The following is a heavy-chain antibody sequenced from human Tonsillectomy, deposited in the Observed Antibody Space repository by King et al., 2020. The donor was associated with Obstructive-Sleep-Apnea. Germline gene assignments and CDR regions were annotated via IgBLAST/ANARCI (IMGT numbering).Heavy chain of an antibody. J-gene: IGHJ4*02. D-gene: IGHD3-9*01. V-gene: IGHV3-23*04. Sequence: VQLVESGGGLVQPGGSLRLSCAASGFTFSSYAMSWVRQAPGKGLEWVSSISGSGGSTYYADSVKGRFTISRDSSKNTLYLQMNSLRAEDTAVYYCAKDSMDYDTLTGPVDYWGQGTLVTVSS. CDR2: ISGSGGST. CDR1: GFTFSSYA. CDR3: AKDSMDYDTLTGPVDY.